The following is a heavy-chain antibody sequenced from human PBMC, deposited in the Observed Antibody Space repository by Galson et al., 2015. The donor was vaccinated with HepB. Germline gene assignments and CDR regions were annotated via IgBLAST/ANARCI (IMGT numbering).Heavy chain of an antibody. CDR3: AKGSFRYVRTNFDY. CDR2: ISWNSGSI. CDR1: GLTFDDYA. V-gene: IGHV3-9*01. J-gene: IGHJ4*02. D-gene: IGHD3-16*02. Sequence: SLRLSCAASGLTFDDYAMHWVRQAPGKGLEWVSGISWNSGSIGYADSVKGRFTISRDNAKDSLYLQMNSLRAEDTALYYCAKGSFRYVRTNFDYWGQGTLVTVSS.